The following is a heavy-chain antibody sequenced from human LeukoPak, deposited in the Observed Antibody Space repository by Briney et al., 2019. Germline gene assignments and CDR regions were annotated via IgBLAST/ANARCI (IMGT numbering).Heavy chain of an antibody. CDR1: GYTFTIYD. CDR2: MNPNSGNT. Sequence: AASVKVSCKASGYTFTIYDINWVRQAPGQGLEWMGWMNPNSGNTGYAQKFQGRVTMTRNTSISTAYMELSSLRSEDTAVYYCARFRGIAARYYYYYMDVWGKGRTVTVSS. CDR3: ARFRGIAARYYYYYMDV. D-gene: IGHD6-6*01. J-gene: IGHJ6*03. V-gene: IGHV1-8*01.